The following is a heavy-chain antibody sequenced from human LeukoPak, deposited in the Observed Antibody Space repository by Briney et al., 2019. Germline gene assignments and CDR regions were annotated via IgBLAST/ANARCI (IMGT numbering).Heavy chain of an antibody. Sequence: SETLSLTCTVSGGSVSSGSYYWSWIRQPPGKGLEWIGYIYYSGSTNYNPSLKSRVTISVDTSKNQFSLKLSSVTAADTAVCYCARGQWLVRYWGQGTLVTVSS. CDR1: GGSVSSGSYY. V-gene: IGHV4-61*01. D-gene: IGHD6-19*01. CDR3: ARGQWLVRY. CDR2: IYYSGST. J-gene: IGHJ4*02.